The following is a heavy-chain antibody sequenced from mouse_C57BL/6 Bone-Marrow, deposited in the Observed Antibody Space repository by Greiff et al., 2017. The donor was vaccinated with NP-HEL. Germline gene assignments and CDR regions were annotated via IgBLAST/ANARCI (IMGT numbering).Heavy chain of an antibody. J-gene: IGHJ4*01. CDR2: INPSTGGT. V-gene: IGHV1-42*01. D-gene: IGHD3-3*01. CDR1: GYSFTGYY. Sequence: VQLKQSGPELVKPGASVKISCKASGYSFTGYYMNWVKQSPEKSLEWIGEINPSTGGTTYNQKFKAKATLTVDKSSSTAYMQLKSLTSEDSAVYYCARSKGPYYAMDYWGQGTSVTVSS. CDR3: ARSKGPYYAMDY.